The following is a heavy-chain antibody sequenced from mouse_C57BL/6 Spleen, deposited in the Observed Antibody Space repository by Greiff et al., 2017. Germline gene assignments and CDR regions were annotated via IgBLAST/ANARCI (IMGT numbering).Heavy chain of an antibody. CDR2: ISSGSSTI. J-gene: IGHJ2*01. D-gene: IGHD2-4*01. CDR3: ARPYYDYGGVYFDY. CDR1: GFTFSDYG. Sequence: EVKVVESGGGLVKPGGSLKLSCAASGFTFSDYGMHWVRQAPEKGLEWVAYISSGSSTIYYADTVKGRFTISRDNAKNTLFLQMTSLRSEDTAMYYCARPYYDYGGVYFDYWGQGTTLTVSS. V-gene: IGHV5-17*01.